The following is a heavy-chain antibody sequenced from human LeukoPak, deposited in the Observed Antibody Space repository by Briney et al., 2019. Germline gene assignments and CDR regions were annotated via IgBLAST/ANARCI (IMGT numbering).Heavy chain of an antibody. CDR3: ARDLLWFGEYGFDY. Sequence: PGGSLRFSCAASGFTFSSYSMDWVRQAPGKGLEWVSYISSSSSTIYYADSVKGRFTISRDNAKNSLYLQMNSLRAEDTAVYYCARDLLWFGEYGFDYWGQGTLVTVSS. J-gene: IGHJ4*02. CDR1: GFTFSSYS. V-gene: IGHV3-48*01. D-gene: IGHD3-10*01. CDR2: ISSSSSTI.